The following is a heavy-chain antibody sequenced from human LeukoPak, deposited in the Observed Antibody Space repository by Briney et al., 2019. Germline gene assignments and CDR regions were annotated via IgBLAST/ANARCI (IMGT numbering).Heavy chain of an antibody. CDR2: IYSSGSP. CDR1: GGSMRSYY. D-gene: IGHD6-6*01. V-gene: IGHV4-59*12. CDR3: ARGPLWYSSSSSLFDY. J-gene: IGHJ4*02. Sequence: PSETLSLTCSVSGGSMRSYYWSWIRQFPGKGLEWIALIYSSGSPNYNPSLRSRVTISIDMSKSQFSLKLSSVTAADTAVYYCARGPLWYSSSSSLFDYWGQGTLVTVSS.